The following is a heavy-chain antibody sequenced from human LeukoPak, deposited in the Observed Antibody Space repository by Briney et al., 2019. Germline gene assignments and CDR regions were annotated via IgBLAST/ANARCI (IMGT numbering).Heavy chain of an antibody. CDR2: ISGSGGST. Sequence: PGGCLRLSCAAPEFTFSNYAMTWVRRAPGKGLEWVSAISGSGGSTYYAHSVKGRFTISRDNSKNTLYLQMNSLRAEDTAVYYCAKCGTSSGFDYWGQGSLVTVSS. CDR3: AKCGTSSGFDY. V-gene: IGHV3-23*01. J-gene: IGHJ4*02. CDR1: EFTFSNYA. D-gene: IGHD1/OR15-1a*01.